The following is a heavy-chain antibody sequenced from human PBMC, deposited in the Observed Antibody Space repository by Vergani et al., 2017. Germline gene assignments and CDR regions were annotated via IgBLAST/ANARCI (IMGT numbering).Heavy chain of an antibody. Sequence: EVQLLESGGGLVQPGGSLRLSCAASGFTFSSYAMSWVRQAPGKGLEWVSAISGSGGSTYYAHSVKGRFTISRDNSKNTLYLQMNSLRAEDTAVYYCAKRGALYYYDSSGYYNILGKVTDWYFDLWGRGTLVTVSS. J-gene: IGHJ2*01. V-gene: IGHV3-23*01. CDR3: AKRGALYYYDSSGYYNILGKVTDWYFDL. CDR1: GFTFSSYA. CDR2: ISGSGGST. D-gene: IGHD3-22*01.